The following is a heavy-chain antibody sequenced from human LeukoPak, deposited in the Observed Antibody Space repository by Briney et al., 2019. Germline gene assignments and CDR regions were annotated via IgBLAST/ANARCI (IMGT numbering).Heavy chain of an antibody. Sequence: SVKVSCKASGCTFISYAISWVRQAPGQGLEWMGGIIPLFGTANYAQKFQGRVTITADESTSTAYMELSSLRSEDTAVYYCARPNRDCSSTSCFPYGMDVWGQGTTVTVSS. CDR3: ARPNRDCSSTSCFPYGMDV. CDR1: GCTFISYA. D-gene: IGHD2-2*01. V-gene: IGHV1-69*13. J-gene: IGHJ6*02. CDR2: IIPLFGTA.